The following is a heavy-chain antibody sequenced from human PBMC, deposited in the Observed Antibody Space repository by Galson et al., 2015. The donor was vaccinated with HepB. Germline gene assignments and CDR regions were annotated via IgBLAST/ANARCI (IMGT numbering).Heavy chain of an antibody. D-gene: IGHD6-19*01. V-gene: IGHV1-2*04. CDR2: INPNSGGT. Sequence: SVKVYCKASGYTFTGYYMHWVRQAPGQGLEWMGWINPNSGGTNYAQKFQGWVTMTRDTSISTAYMELSRLRSDDTAVYYCATGEAVAGQWERGEYYFDYWGQVTLVTVSS. CDR1: GYTFTGYY. J-gene: IGHJ4*02. CDR3: ATGEAVAGQWERGEYYFDY.